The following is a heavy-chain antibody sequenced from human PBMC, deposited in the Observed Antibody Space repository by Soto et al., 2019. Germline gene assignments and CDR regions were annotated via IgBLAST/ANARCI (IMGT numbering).Heavy chain of an antibody. CDR3: ARDNINGGKFAY. CDR2: IKQDGSQN. J-gene: IGHJ4*02. V-gene: IGHV3-7*01. Sequence: EVQLVESGGGLVQPGGSLRLSCAASGFTFSNYWMSWVRQAPGKGLEWVANIKQDGSQNYYVDSVKGRLTTSRDNTKNPLYLQMNSLRAEETAVNDGARDNINGGKFAYWGRPTLVTVSS. CDR1: GFTFSNYW. D-gene: IGHD2-8*01.